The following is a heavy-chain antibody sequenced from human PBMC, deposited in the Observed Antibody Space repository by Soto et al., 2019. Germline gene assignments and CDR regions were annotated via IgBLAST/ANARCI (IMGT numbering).Heavy chain of an antibody. D-gene: IGHD6-19*01. Sequence: QVQLQESGPGLVKPSETLSLTCTVSGGSISSYYWSWIRQPPGKGLEWIGYIYYSGSTNYNPSLKSRVTISVDTSKNQFSLKLSSVTAADTAVYYCARIVLAAVAGTGYWYFDLWGRGTLVTVSS. CDR2: IYYSGST. CDR3: ARIVLAAVAGTGYWYFDL. J-gene: IGHJ2*01. V-gene: IGHV4-59*01. CDR1: GGSISSYY.